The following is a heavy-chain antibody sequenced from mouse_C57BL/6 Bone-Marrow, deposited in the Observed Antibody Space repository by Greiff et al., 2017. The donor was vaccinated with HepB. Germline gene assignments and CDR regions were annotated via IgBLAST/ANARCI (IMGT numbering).Heavy chain of an antibody. D-gene: IGHD2-4*01. Sequence: QVQLKQPGAELVKPGASVKLSCKASGYTFTSYWMHWVKQRPGQGLEWIGMIHPNSGSTNYNEKFKSKATLTVDKSSSTAYMQLSSLTSEDSAVYYCARRFYYEGYFDVWGTGTTVTVSS. V-gene: IGHV1-64*01. J-gene: IGHJ1*03. CDR3: ARRFYYEGYFDV. CDR2: IHPNSGST. CDR1: GYTFTSYW.